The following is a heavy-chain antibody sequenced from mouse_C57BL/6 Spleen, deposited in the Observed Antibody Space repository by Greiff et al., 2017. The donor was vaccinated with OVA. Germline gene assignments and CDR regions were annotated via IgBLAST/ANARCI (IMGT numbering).Heavy chain of an antibody. CDR3: ARKKSTDY. CDR2: INPYNGGT. Sequence: VQLQESGPVLVKPGASVKMSCKASGYTFTDYYMNWVKQSPGKSLEWIGVINPYNGGTSYNQKFKGKATLTVDKSSSTAYMELNRLTSEDSAVYYCARKKSTDYWGQGTTLTVSS. J-gene: IGHJ2*01. V-gene: IGHV1-19*01. CDR1: GYTFTDYY.